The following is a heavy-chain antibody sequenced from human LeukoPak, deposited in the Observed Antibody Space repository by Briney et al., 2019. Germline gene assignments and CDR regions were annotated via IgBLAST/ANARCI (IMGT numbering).Heavy chain of an antibody. CDR2: ISGSGGST. J-gene: IGHJ6*03. CDR1: GFTFSSYA. Sequence: GGSLRLSCAASGFTFSSYAMSWVRQAPGKGLEWVSAISGSGGSTYYADSVKGRFTISRDNSKNTLYLQMNSLRAEDTAVYYCAKDPLSYYYYYYMDVWGKGTTVTASS. V-gene: IGHV3-23*01. CDR3: AKDPLSYYYYYYMDV.